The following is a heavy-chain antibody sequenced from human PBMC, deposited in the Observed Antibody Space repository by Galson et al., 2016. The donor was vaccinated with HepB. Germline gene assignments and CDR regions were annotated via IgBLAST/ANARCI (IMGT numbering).Heavy chain of an antibody. CDR1: GYTFTKYW. D-gene: IGHD3-22*01. V-gene: IGHV5-10-1*01. CDR3: ARPIYASSGYYMGDDL. Sequence: QSGAEVKKPGESPRISCQASGYTFTKYWITWVRQMPGKGLEWMGRIDPTESYTDYSPSFQGHVTMSVDKSVSTAYLHLSGLKASDSATYYCARPIYASSGYYMGDDLWGQGTLVTVSS. CDR2: IDPTESYT. J-gene: IGHJ5*02.